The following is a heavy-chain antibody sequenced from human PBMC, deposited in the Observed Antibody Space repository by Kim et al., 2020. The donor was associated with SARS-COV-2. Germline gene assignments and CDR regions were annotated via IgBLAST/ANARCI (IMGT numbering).Heavy chain of an antibody. CDR1: GGSISSYY. D-gene: IGHD6-19*01. Sequence: SETLSLTCTVSGGSISSYYWSWIRQPAGKGLEWIGRIYTSGSTNYNPSLKSRVTMSVDTSKNQFSLKLSSVTAADTAVYYCARSGSIAVAGTGYFDLWGRGTLVTVSS. CDR2: IYTSGST. V-gene: IGHV4-4*07. J-gene: IGHJ2*01. CDR3: ARSGSIAVAGTGYFDL.